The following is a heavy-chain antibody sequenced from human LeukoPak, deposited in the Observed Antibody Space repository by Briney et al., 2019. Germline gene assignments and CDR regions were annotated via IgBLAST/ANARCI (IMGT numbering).Heavy chain of an antibody. J-gene: IGHJ4*02. Sequence: GESLKISCKGSGYSFTNSWTGWVRQMPGKGLEWMGIIYPGDSDTRYSPSFQGQVTISADKSISTAYLQWSSLKASDTATYYCARLSAARSFDYWGQGTLVTVSS. V-gene: IGHV5-51*01. CDR2: IYPGDSDT. CDR3: ARLSAARSFDY. CDR1: GYSFTNSW. D-gene: IGHD6-6*01.